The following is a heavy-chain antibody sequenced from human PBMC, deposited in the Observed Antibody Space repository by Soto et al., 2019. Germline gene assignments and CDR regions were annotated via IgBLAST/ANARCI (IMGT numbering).Heavy chain of an antibody. V-gene: IGHV4-59*01. CDR3: ARAGAAARPFYY. J-gene: IGHJ4*02. D-gene: IGHD6-6*01. Sequence: SETLSLTCTVSGGSISSYYWSWIRQPPGKGLEWIGYIYYSGSTNYSPSLKSRVTISLDTSKNQFSLKLSSVTAADTAVYYCARAGAAARPFYYWGQGTLVTAPQ. CDR2: IYYSGST. CDR1: GGSISSYY.